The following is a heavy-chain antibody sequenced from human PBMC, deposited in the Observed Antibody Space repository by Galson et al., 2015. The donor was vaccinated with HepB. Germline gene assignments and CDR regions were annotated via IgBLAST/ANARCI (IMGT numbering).Heavy chain of an antibody. D-gene: IGHD2-2*01. CDR3: VLACRSISCSYLGAIDH. CDR1: GFSFSDSY. CDR2: ISNSGTTI. Sequence: SLRLSCAASGFSFSDSYMGWIRQAPGKGLEWVSYISNSGTTIYDADSLKGRFTISRDNARNSLYLQMSSLRAEDSAVYYCVLACRSISCSYLGAIDHWGQGTLVTVSS. V-gene: IGHV3-11*01. J-gene: IGHJ4*02.